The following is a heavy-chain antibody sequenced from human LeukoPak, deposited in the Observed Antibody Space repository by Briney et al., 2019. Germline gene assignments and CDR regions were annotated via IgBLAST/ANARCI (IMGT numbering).Heavy chain of an antibody. Sequence: ASVKVSCKASGYTFTSYGISWVRQAPGQGLEWMGWISAYNGNTNYAQKLQGRVTMTTDTSTSTAYMELRSLRSDDTAVYYCARAPHYYGSGSYYNQWKYYGMDVWGQGTTVTVSS. CDR3: ARAPHYYGSGSYYNQWKYYGMDV. CDR2: ISAYNGNT. CDR1: GYTFTSYG. V-gene: IGHV1-18*01. D-gene: IGHD3-10*01. J-gene: IGHJ6*02.